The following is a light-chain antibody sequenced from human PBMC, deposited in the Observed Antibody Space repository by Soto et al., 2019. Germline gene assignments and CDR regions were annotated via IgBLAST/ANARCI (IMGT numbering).Light chain of an antibody. Sequence: DIQMTQSPSSLSASVGDRVTITCRASQGIRNYLAWYQQKPGKVPKLLIYAASTLQSGVPSRFSGSGSGTDFHLPISSLQPEDVATYYCQKYSSAPFPFGPGTKVAIK. CDR2: AAS. J-gene: IGKJ3*01. CDR1: QGIRNY. V-gene: IGKV1-27*01. CDR3: QKYSSAPFP.